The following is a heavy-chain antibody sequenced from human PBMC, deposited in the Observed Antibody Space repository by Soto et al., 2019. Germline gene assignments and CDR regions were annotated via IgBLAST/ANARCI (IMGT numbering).Heavy chain of an antibody. D-gene: IGHD3-10*01. J-gene: IGHJ4*02. CDR3: AGDPYYYGSAF. Sequence: QVQLVESGGGLVEPGGSLRLSCAASGFRFSDHYMTWIRQAPGKGLKWVSKISSGGTTTYYADSVKGRFTVSRDNAKNSLYLQMNSLRTEDTAVYYCAGDPYYYGSAFWGQGNLVTVSS. CDR2: ISSGGTTT. V-gene: IGHV3-11*01. CDR1: GFRFSDHY.